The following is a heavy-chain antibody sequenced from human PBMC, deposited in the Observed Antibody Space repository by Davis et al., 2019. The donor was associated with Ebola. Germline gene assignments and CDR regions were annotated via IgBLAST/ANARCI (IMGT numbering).Heavy chain of an antibody. D-gene: IGHD1-14*01. V-gene: IGHV3-23*01. CDR1: GFTFSSNA. CDR2: ISGSGGST. J-gene: IGHJ4*02. CDR3: AKYHRDPGSLDY. Sequence: PGGSLRLSCAASGFTFSSNAMSWVRQAPGKGLEWVSAISGSGGSTYYADSVKGRFTISRDNSKNTLYLQMNSLRAEDTAVYYCAKYHRDPGSLDYWGQGTLVTVSS.